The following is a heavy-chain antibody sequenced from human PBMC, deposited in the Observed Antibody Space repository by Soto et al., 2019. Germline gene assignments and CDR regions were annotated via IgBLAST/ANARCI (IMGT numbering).Heavy chain of an antibody. CDR1: GFTFSTYT. D-gene: IGHD1-26*01. Sequence: EVQVVESGGGLVKPGGSLRLSCVFSGFTFSTYTMNWVRQAPGKGLEWVSSINGRSNYVYYADSVKGRFTISRDNSKNSLYLQMNRLRAEDTAIYYCAREDGVVGSSSAFDHWGLGTLVTVSS. V-gene: IGHV3-21*01. CDR3: AREDGVVGSSSAFDH. CDR2: INGRSNYV. J-gene: IGHJ4*02.